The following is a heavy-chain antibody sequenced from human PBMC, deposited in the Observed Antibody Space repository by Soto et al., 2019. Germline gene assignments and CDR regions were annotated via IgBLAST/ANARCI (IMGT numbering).Heavy chain of an antibody. J-gene: IGHJ6*03. CDR2: ISGSGGST. V-gene: IGHV3-23*01. Sequence: GGSLRLSCAASGFTFSSYAMSWVRQAPGKGLEWVSAISGSGGSTYYADSVKGRFTISRDNSKNTLYLQMNSLRAEDTAVYYCAKDGADTTPQYNYYYMDVWGKGTTVTVSS. CDR1: GFTFSSYA. D-gene: IGHD3-16*01. CDR3: AKDGADTTPQYNYYYMDV.